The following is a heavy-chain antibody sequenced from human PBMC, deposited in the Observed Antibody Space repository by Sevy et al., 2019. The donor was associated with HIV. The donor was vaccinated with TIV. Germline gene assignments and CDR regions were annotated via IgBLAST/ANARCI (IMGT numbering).Heavy chain of an antibody. CDR2: ISYDGSNK. J-gene: IGHJ4*02. Sequence: GGSLRLSCAASGFTFSSYAMHWVRQAPGKGLEWVAVISYDGSNKYYADSVKGRFTISRDNSKNTLYLQMNSLRAEDTALYYCPSEGDTAVVSDYWGQGTLVTVSS. V-gene: IGHV3-30-3*01. CDR3: PSEGDTAVVSDY. CDR1: GFTFSSYA. D-gene: IGHD5-18*01.